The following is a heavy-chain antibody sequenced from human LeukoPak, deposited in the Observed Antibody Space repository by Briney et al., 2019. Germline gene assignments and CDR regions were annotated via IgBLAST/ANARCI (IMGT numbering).Heavy chain of an antibody. CDR3: AIDLSSWSLGWALDF. Sequence: GGSLRLSCAASGFTFCSYAMHWVRQAPGTGLEWVAVISYDGTNKYYADSVKGRFTISRDNSKNTLYLQMNSLGAEDTAVYYCAIDLSSWSLGWALDFWGQGTMVTVSS. CDR1: GFTFCSYA. J-gene: IGHJ3*01. CDR2: ISYDGTNK. D-gene: IGHD1-26*01. V-gene: IGHV3-30*04.